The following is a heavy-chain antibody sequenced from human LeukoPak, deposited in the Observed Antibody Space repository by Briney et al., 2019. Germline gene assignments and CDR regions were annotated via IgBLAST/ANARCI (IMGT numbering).Heavy chain of an antibody. V-gene: IGHV1-69*01. D-gene: IGHD2/OR15-2a*01. CDR2: IIPIFGTA. Sequence: SVKVSCKAPGGTFSSYAISWVRQAPGQGLEWMGGIIPIFGTANYAQKFQGRVTITADESTSTAYMELSSLRSEDTAVYYCARDTSGAFDIWGQGTMVTVSS. CDR3: ARDTSGAFDI. J-gene: IGHJ3*02. CDR1: GGTFSSYA.